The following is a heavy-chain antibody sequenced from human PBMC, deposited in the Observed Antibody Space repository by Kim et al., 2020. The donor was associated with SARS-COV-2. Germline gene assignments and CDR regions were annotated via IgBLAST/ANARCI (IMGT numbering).Heavy chain of an antibody. D-gene: IGHD3-16*01. Sequence: GGSLRLSCAASGFTFGHYAMHLVRPAPGKGLEWVSGISWNSGSIGYADSVKGRFTISRDNAKNSLYLQMTSLRAQDTALFYCAQDIAGLGSFYYYYGIDVWGQGTTVTVSS. V-gene: IGHV3-9*01. CDR1: GFTFGHYA. J-gene: IGHJ6*02. CDR2: ISWNSGSI. CDR3: AQDIAGLGSFYYYYGIDV.